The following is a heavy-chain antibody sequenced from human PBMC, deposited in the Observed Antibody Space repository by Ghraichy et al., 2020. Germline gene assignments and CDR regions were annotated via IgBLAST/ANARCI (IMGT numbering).Heavy chain of an antibody. CDR3: GRHLGYCGGGSCRIDY. CDR2: IYPGDSDT. Sequence: GASLNISCKGSGYSFTTNWIGWVRQMPGKGLEWMGIIYPGDSDTRYSPSFQGQVTISADKSISTAYLQWSSLKASDTAMYYCGRHLGYCGGGSCRIDYWGQGTLVTVSS. CDR1: GYSFTTNW. V-gene: IGHV5-51*01. J-gene: IGHJ4*02. D-gene: IGHD2-15*01.